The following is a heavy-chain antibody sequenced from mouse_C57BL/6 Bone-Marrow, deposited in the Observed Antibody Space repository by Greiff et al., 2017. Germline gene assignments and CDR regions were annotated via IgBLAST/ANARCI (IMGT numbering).Heavy chain of an antibody. V-gene: IGHV1-76*01. Sequence: VQGVESGAELVRPGASVKLSCKASGYTFTDYYINWVKQRPGQGLEWIARIYPGSGNTYYNEKFKGKATLTAEKSSSTAYMQLSSLTSEDSAVYFCAREFYWYFDVWGTGTTVTVSS. CDR3: AREFYWYFDV. J-gene: IGHJ1*03. CDR1: GYTFTDYY. CDR2: IYPGSGNT.